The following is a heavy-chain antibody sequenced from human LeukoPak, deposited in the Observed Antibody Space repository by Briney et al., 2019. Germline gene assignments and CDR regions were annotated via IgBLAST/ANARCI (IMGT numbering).Heavy chain of an antibody. CDR1: GGSIRSYY. V-gene: IGHV4-59*01. CDR3: ARGGIVVSRTNWFDP. D-gene: IGHD1-26*01. J-gene: IGHJ5*02. Sequence: SETLSLSCTVSGGSIRSYYWSWIRQPPGKGLECIGYIYYIGSTNYNPSLKSRVTISLDTSKSQFSLKLTSVTPADTAVYYCARGGIVVSRTNWFDPWGQGILVTVSS. CDR2: IYYIGST.